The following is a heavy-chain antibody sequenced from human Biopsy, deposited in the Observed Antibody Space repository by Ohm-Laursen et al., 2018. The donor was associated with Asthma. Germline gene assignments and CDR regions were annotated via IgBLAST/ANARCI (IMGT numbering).Heavy chain of an antibody. CDR1: GGSMSSSSYY. V-gene: IGHV4-39*01. J-gene: IGHJ4*02. D-gene: IGHD7-27*01. CDR3: ARHWDWGSFFDY. Sequence: SDTLSLTCTVSGGSMSSSSYYWGWIRQPPGKGLEWMGSISYTGSAYHNPALKTLVTISVNTSENHFSLRLSSVTAADTAVYYCARHWDWGSFFDYWGQGTPVTVSS. CDR2: ISYTGSA.